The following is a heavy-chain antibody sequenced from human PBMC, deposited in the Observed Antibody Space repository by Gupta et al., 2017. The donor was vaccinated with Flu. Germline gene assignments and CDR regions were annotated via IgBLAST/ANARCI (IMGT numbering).Heavy chain of an antibody. V-gene: IGHV3-23*01. CDR3: VKHFGYVSFADEPRSDC. D-gene: IGHD3-10*02. Sequence: DSVKGRFSVSRDNSKNTLYLQMNSLRAEDTAVYYCVKHFGYVSFADEPRSDCWGPGTLVTVS. J-gene: IGHJ4*02.